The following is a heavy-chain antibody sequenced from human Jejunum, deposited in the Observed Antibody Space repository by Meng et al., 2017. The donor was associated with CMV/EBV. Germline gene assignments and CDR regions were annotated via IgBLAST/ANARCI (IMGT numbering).Heavy chain of an antibody. CDR2: IRYDLATK. CDR1: GFSFSSFG. Sequence: SGFSFSSFGMHGVRQAPGKGLEWVAYIRYDLATKYYVDSVKGRFTISRDNSRNSVSLQMNSLRDDDTAIYYCAKQGDPSAYFFDFWGEGTMVTVSS. CDR3: AKQGDPSAYFFDF. D-gene: IGHD3-10*01. V-gene: IGHV3-30*02. J-gene: IGHJ4*02.